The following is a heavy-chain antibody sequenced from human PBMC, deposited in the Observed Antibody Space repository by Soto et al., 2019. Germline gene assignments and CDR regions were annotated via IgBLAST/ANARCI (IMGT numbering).Heavy chain of an antibody. J-gene: IGHJ4*02. V-gene: IGHV1-69*02. Sequence: QVQLVQSGAEVKKPGSSVKVSCKASGGTFSSYTISWVRQVPGQGLEWMGRIIPILGIANYAQKFQGRVTITADKSTSTAYMELSSLRSEDTAVYYCARSYYYDSSGYSDYWGQGTLVTVSS. D-gene: IGHD3-22*01. CDR3: ARSYYYDSSGYSDY. CDR2: IIPILGIA. CDR1: GGTFSSYT.